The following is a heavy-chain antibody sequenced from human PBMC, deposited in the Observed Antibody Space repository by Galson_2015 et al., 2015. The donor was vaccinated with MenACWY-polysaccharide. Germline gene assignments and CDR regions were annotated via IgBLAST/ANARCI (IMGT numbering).Heavy chain of an antibody. CDR3: ARDSGGGMATWFAFDI. CDR1: GFTFSSYS. CDR2: ISSSSSYI. Sequence: SLRLSCAASGFTFSSYSMNWVRQAPGKGLEWVSSISSSSSYIYYADSVKGRFTISRDNAKNSLYLQMNSLRAEDTAVYYCARDSGGGMATWFAFDIWGQGTMVTVSS. J-gene: IGHJ3*02. D-gene: IGHD5-24*01. V-gene: IGHV3-21*01.